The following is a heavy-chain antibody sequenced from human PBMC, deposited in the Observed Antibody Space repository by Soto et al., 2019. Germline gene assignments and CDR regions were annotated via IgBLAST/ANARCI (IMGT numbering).Heavy chain of an antibody. J-gene: IGHJ4*02. CDR3: ASVTFGGIVLAH. CDR1: AASFSKYY. D-gene: IGHD3-16*01. V-gene: IGHV4-59*01. Sequence: SETLSLTCTVSAASFSKYYWTWIRQPPGKGLEWIGYIYFNGNTRYNPSLEGRLTISIDTSKKEFSLKLTSVTAADAAVYYCASVTFGGIVLAHWGQGTLVTVSS. CDR2: IYFNGNT.